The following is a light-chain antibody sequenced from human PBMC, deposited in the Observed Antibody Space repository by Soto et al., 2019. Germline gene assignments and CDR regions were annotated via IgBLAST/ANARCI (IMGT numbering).Light chain of an antibody. V-gene: IGLV2-14*01. CDR2: DVS. CDR3: SSYTSSSTLV. CDR1: SSDVGGYNY. Sequence: QSVLTQPACVSGSPGQSFTISCTRTSSDVGGYNYVSWYQQHPGKAPKLMIYDVSNRPSGVSNRFSGSKSGNTASLTISGLQAEDEADYYCSSYTSSSTLVFGGGTKLTVL. J-gene: IGLJ2*01.